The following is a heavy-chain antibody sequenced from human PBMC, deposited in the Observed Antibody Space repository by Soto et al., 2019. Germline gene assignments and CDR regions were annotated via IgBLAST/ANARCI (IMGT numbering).Heavy chain of an antibody. V-gene: IGHV4-39*01. CDR3: ARLHGYCISSSCHGHYAMDV. CDR1: GCSISNSRYY. D-gene: IGHD2-2*01. J-gene: IGHJ6*02. CDR2: IYHTGTT. Sequence: SETLSLTCTFSGCSISNSRYYWAWIRQPPGKGLEWIGSIYHTGTTYYNPSLNSRVTVSVDTSKNQFSLKVTSVTAADTAVYYCARLHGYCISSSCHGHYAMDVWGQGTTVTVSS.